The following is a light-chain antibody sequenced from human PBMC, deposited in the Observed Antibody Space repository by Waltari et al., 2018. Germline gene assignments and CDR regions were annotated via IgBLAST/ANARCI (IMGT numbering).Light chain of an antibody. V-gene: IGLV3-19*01. CDR2: GQD. Sequence: SSELTQDPAVSVALGQTVSITCKGDSLRRYYASWYQQRPGQAPILILYGQDNRPSGSPDRFSGSTSGNTASLTITGAQAEDEADCYCLSRDTTSTRVFGGGTRLTV. CDR3: LSRDTTSTRV. CDR1: SLRRYY. J-gene: IGLJ3*02.